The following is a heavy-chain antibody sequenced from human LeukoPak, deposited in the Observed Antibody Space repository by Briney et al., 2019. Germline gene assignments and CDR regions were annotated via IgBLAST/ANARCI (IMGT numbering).Heavy chain of an antibody. J-gene: IGHJ3*02. Sequence: SETLSLTCTVSGYSISSGYYWGWIRQPPGKGLEWIGSMYHSGSAYYKPSLKSRVTTSVDTSKNQFSLKLSSVTAADTAVYYCARNFHYDTSGFDAFDIWGQGTMVTVSS. V-gene: IGHV4-38-2*02. CDR2: MYHSGSA. CDR1: GYSISSGYY. D-gene: IGHD3-22*01. CDR3: ARNFHYDTSGFDAFDI.